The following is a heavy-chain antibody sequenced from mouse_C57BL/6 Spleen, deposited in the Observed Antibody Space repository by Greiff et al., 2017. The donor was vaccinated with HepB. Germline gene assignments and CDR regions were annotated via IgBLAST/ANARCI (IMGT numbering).Heavy chain of an antibody. CDR3: PRPYYSNYGAMDY. J-gene: IGHJ4*01. CDR2: IYPGDGDT. Sequence: VQLQQSGAELVKPGASVKISCKASGYAFSSYWMNWVKQRPGKGLEWIGQIYPGDGDTNYNGKFKGKATLTADKSSSTAYMQLSSLTSEDSAVYFCPRPYYSNYGAMDYWGQGTSVTVSS. V-gene: IGHV1-80*01. D-gene: IGHD2-5*01. CDR1: GYAFSSYW.